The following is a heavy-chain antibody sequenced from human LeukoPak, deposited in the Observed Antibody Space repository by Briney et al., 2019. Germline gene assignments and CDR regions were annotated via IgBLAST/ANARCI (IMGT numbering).Heavy chain of an antibody. J-gene: IGHJ4*02. CDR2: MNQDGSEI. CDR3: AKDDQMYSSSWYEDY. Sequence: GGSLRLSCVGSGFTFSRYWLNWVRQAPGKGLEWVANMNQDGSEIYYLDSVKGRFTISRDNSKNTLYLQMNSLRAEDTAVYYCAKDDQMYSSSWYEDYWGQGTLVTVSS. V-gene: IGHV3-7*03. CDR1: GFTFSRYW. D-gene: IGHD6-13*01.